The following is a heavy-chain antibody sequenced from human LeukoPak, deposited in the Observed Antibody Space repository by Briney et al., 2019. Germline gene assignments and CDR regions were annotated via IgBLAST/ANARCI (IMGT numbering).Heavy chain of an antibody. CDR3: ARDKSYGDSEDY. CDR2: ISQDGSEK. D-gene: IGHD4-17*01. V-gene: IGHV3-7*05. J-gene: IGHJ4*02. Sequence: GGSLRLSCAASGFTFSNYWMSWVRQAPGKGLEWVANISQDGSEKYYVDSVKGRFTISRDNAKNSLYLQMNSLRAEDAAVYYCARDKSYGDSEDYWGQGTLVTVSS. CDR1: GFTFSNYW.